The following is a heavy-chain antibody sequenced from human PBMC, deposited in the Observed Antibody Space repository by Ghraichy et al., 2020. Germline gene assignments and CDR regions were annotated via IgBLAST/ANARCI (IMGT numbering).Heavy chain of an antibody. CDR1: GGTFSSYA. Sequence: SVKVSCKASGGTFSSYAISWVRQAPGQGLEWMGGIIPIFGTANYAQKFQGRVTITADESTSTAYMELSSLRSEDTAVYYCARGFDSSGNAEYFQHWGQGTLVTVSS. D-gene: IGHD3-22*01. CDR3: ARGFDSSGNAEYFQH. CDR2: IIPIFGTA. V-gene: IGHV1-69*13. J-gene: IGHJ1*01.